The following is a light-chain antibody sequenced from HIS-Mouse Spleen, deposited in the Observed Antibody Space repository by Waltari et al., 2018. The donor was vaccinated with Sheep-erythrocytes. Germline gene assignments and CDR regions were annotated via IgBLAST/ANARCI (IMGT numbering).Light chain of an antibody. J-gene: IGLJ1*01. CDR2: DGR. V-gene: IGLV2-11*01. CDR3: CSYAGSYNHV. Sequence: QSALTQPRSVSGSPGPSVTISCTGTSSDVGGYNYVSWYQQPPGKAPKPLIYDGRKPPSGVPYRFSCSQSCHPASLTISGLQAEDEADYYCCSYAGSYNHVFATGTKVTVL. CDR1: SSDVGGYNY.